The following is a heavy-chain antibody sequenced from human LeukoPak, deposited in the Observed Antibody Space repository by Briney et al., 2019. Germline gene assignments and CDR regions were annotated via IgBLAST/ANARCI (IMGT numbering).Heavy chain of an antibody. CDR3: ARGLSGNYLNAFDI. D-gene: IGHD1-26*01. CDR2: ISYDGSNK. Sequence: PGGSLRLSCAASGFTFSSYAMHWVRQAPGKGLEWVAVISYDGSNKYYADSVKGRFTFSRDNSKNTLYLQMNSLRAEDTAVYYCARGLSGNYLNAFDIWGQGTMVTVSS. V-gene: IGHV3-30*14. J-gene: IGHJ3*02. CDR1: GFTFSSYA.